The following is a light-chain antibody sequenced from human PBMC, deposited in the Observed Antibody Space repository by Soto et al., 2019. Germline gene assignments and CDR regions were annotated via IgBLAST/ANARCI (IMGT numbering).Light chain of an antibody. CDR3: QHYNSYSEA. CDR2: DAS. Sequence: VMTQSPGTLSVSPGETATLSCGTSQSVSTNLAWYQQKPGQPPRLLIYDASTRATGIPARFRGSGSGTEFTLTISYLRPEDFATYYCQHYNSYSEAFGQGTKVEL. V-gene: IGKV3D-15*01. J-gene: IGKJ1*01. CDR1: QSVSTN.